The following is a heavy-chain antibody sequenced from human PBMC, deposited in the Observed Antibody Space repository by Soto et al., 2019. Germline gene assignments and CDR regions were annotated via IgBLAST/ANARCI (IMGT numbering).Heavy chain of an antibody. J-gene: IGHJ5*02. CDR1: GFTFSTYS. V-gene: IGHV3-21*01. Sequence: PGGSLRLSCAGSGFTFSTYSMNWVRQAPGKGLEWVSGIYGNGGGTFYADSVKGRFTISRDNAKNSLYLQMNSLRAEDTAVYYCARVRFGELILGWFDPWGQGTLVIVSS. CDR3: ARVRFGELILGWFDP. D-gene: IGHD3-10*01. CDR2: IYGNGGGT.